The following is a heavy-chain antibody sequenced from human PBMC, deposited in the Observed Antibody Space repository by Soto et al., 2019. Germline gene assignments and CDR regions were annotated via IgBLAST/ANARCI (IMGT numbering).Heavy chain of an antibody. V-gene: IGHV4-30-4*08. J-gene: IGHJ4*02. CDR3: ARSEGYDFWSGYPN. CDR2: IYNNGYA. CDR1: DGSISSGGYY. Sequence: PSETLSLTCTVSDGSISSGGYYWSWIRQLPGKGLEWIGYIYNNGYAYYNPSLKSRVTISVDTSKNQFSLKLSSVTAADTAVYYCARSEGYDFWSGYPNWGQGTLVTVSS. D-gene: IGHD3-3*01.